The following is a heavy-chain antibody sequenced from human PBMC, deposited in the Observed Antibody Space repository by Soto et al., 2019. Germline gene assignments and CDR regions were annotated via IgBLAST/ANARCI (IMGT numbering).Heavy chain of an antibody. CDR1: GFTFSSYS. D-gene: IGHD3-22*01. V-gene: IGHV3-21*01. CDR2: ISSSSSYL. Sequence: EVQLVESGGGLVKPGGSLRLSCAASGFTFSSYSMNWVRQAPGKGLEWVSSISSSSSYLYYADSVTGRFTISRDNAKNSLYLQMNSLRAEDTAVYYCARDPHSMIVGSFDYWGQGTLVTVSS. J-gene: IGHJ4*02. CDR3: ARDPHSMIVGSFDY.